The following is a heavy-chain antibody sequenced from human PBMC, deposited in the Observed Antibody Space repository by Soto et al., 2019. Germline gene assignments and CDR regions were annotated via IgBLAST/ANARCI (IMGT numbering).Heavy chain of an antibody. CDR2: ITHTGGC. CDR1: GGSFTDYY. D-gene: IGHD2-2*01. Sequence: QVQLQQWGAGLLKPSETLTLTCAVYGGSFTDYYWSWIRQPPGKGLEWIGRITHTGGCDSNPSLDSRTTISVDATKNEFSLKLSSVTTADTALYYCARGRQRPSAAYKGHGYYGMDVWGQGTTVTVSS. CDR3: ARGRQRPSAAYKGHGYYGMDV. J-gene: IGHJ6*02. V-gene: IGHV4-34*01.